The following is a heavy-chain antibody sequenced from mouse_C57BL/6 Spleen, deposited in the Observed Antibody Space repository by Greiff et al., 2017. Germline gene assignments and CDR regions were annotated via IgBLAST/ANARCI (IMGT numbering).Heavy chain of an antibody. D-gene: IGHD2-4*01. CDR2: INPCNGGT. CDR3: ARNNGYDYDGIPN. Sequence: QVQLQQPGTELVKPGASVKLSCKASGYTFTSYWMHWVKQRPGQGLEWIGNINPCNGGTNYNPKFKSKATLAVDKSSSTAYMPLSSLTSEDAAVYDCARNNGYDYDGIPNWGQGTLVTVSA. V-gene: IGHV1-53*01. J-gene: IGHJ3*01. CDR1: GYTFTSYW.